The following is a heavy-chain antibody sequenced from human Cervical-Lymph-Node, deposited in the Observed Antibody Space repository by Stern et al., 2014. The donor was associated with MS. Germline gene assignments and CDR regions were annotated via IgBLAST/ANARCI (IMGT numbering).Heavy chain of an antibody. Sequence: QVQLVQSGGGVVQPGRSLRLSCAASGFTFSNYGMYWVRQAPGKGLEWVTVISYDGSNKYYADSVKGRFTSSRDISNNTLYLQMNSLRPEDTAVYYCAKSYRAYCSSSGCYTDSWGQGTLVTVSS. CDR1: GFTFSNYG. CDR2: ISYDGSNK. V-gene: IGHV3-30*18. J-gene: IGHJ4*02. CDR3: AKSYRAYCSSSGCYTDS. D-gene: IGHD2-2*02.